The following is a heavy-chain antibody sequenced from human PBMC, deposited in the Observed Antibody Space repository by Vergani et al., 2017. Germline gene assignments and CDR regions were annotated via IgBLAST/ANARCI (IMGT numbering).Heavy chain of an antibody. CDR2: IKSDGSIT. J-gene: IGHJ1*01. Sequence: DVHLAESGGGFFQPGGSLRLSCSASGFSFNSYWMHWVRQVPGKGLLGVSRIKSDGSITAYADSVKGRFTISRDNAQNTLYLQMNSLRVEDTAFYFCAKDLGAYYDSSGFAHWGQGTLVAVS. CDR3: AKDLGAYYDSSGFAH. CDR1: GFSFNSYW. V-gene: IGHV3-74*03. D-gene: IGHD3-22*01.